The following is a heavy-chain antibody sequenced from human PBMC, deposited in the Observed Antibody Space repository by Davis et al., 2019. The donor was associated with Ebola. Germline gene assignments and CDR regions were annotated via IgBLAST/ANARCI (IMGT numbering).Heavy chain of an antibody. CDR2: FDPEDGET. CDR1: GYTFTELS. CDR3: ATDWMGDGYKWH. D-gene: IGHD5-24*01. Sequence: ASVKVSCKVSGYTFTELSMHWVRQAPGKGLEWMGRFDPEDGETIFAQKFQGRVTMTEDTSTDTAYMELSSLRSDDTAVYYCATDWMGDGYKWHWGQGTLVTVSS. J-gene: IGHJ4*02. V-gene: IGHV1-24*01.